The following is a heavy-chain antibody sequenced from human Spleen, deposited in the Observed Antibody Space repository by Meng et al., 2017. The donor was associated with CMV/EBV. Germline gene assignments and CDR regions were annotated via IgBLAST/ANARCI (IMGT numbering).Heavy chain of an antibody. CDR1: YPFISCG. CDR3: ARDYYDIEGHEYDGFDP. CDR2: ISDNNDST. Sequence: YPFISCGGNWVRQVRDKARKWMGWISDNNDSTHYEQSFQGKLTLTTDASTSTAYLELKKLRSDDAAVYVYARDYYDIEGHEYDGFDPWGQGTLVTVSS. V-gene: IGHV1-18*01. D-gene: IGHD3-9*01. J-gene: IGHJ5*02.